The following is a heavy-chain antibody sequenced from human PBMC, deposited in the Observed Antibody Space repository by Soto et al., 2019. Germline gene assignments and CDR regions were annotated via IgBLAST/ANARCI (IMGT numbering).Heavy chain of an antibody. D-gene: IGHD3-16*01. J-gene: IGHJ6*02. Sequence: GASVKVSCKASGYTFTNYGISWVCQAPGQGLEWIGWISAYNGKIDYAQKVQGRITMTTDTSTSTAFMELRSLRSDDTAVYYCAEETSQQKYYYGTDVWGQGTTVTVSS. CDR2: ISAYNGKI. CDR1: GYTFTNYG. V-gene: IGHV1-18*01. CDR3: AEETSQQKYYYGTDV.